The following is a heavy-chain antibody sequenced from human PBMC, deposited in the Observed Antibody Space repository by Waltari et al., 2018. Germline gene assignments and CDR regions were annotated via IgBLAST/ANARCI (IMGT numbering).Heavy chain of an antibody. V-gene: IGHV3-9*03. CDR3: AKDRGIAVAGSFDY. J-gene: IGHJ4*02. Sequence: EVQLVESGGGLVQPGRSLRLSCAASGFTFDDYAMHWVRPAPGKGLEWVSGISWNSGSIGYADSVKGRFTISRDNAKNSLYLQMNSLRAEDMALYYCAKDRGIAVAGSFDYWGQGTLVTVSS. CDR1: GFTFDDYA. CDR2: ISWNSGSI. D-gene: IGHD6-19*01.